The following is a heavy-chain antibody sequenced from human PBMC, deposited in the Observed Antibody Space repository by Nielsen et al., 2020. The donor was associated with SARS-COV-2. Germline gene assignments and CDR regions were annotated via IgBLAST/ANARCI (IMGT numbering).Heavy chain of an antibody. CDR3: ARRGVYYDSSGYYYLDERFDP. D-gene: IGHD3-22*01. J-gene: IGHJ5*02. Sequence: SVKVSCKASGGTFSSYAISWVRQAPGQGLEWMGRIIPILGIANYAQKFQGRVTITADKSTSTAYMELSSLRSEDTAVYYCARRGVYYDSSGYYYLDERFDPWGQGTLVTVSS. V-gene: IGHV1-69*04. CDR1: GGTFSSYA. CDR2: IIPILGIA.